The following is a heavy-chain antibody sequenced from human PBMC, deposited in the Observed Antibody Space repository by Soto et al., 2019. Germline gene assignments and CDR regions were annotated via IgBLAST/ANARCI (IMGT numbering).Heavy chain of an antibody. J-gene: IGHJ4*01. CDR2: INHSGST. CDR1: GASLSGYY. CDR3: ARRVVPAAIGY. V-gene: IGHV4-34*01. Sequence: QVQLQVWGAGLLKPSETLSLTCAVYGASLSGYYWSWIRQPPGKGLEWIGEINHSGSTNYNPSLKSRVTISVDTSKNQLSLKVSSVTAADTAVYYCARRVVPAAIGYWDQGTLVTVSS. D-gene: IGHD2-2*02.